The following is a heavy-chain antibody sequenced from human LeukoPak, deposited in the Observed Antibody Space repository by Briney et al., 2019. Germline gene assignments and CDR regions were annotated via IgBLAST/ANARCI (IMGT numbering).Heavy chain of an antibody. Sequence: SETLSLTCTVSGDSISTSKSYWGWIRQPPLKGLEWIGSIYYSGSTYYNPSLKSRVTISVDTSKNQFSLKLSSVTAADTAVYYCARTRYYYNSRSYGAPYYFDYWGQGTLVTVSS. V-gene: IGHV4-39*01. D-gene: IGHD3-10*01. CDR2: IYYSGST. CDR1: GDSISTSKSY. CDR3: ARTRYYYNSRSYGAPYYFDY. J-gene: IGHJ4*02.